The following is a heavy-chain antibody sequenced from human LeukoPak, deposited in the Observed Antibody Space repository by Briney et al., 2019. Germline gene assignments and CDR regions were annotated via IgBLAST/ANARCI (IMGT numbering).Heavy chain of an antibody. D-gene: IGHD1-26*01. V-gene: IGHV4-4*09. Sequence: SETLSLTCSVSAGSFGNYYWSWIRQPPGKGLEWIGYFYTTGGTNYNPSLRSRVTMSLDTPNNQLSLGLTSVTAADTAVYYCARHVKNYYPNYWGQGIRVTVSS. CDR3: ARHVKNYYPNY. CDR1: AGSFGNYY. CDR2: FYTTGGT. J-gene: IGHJ4*02.